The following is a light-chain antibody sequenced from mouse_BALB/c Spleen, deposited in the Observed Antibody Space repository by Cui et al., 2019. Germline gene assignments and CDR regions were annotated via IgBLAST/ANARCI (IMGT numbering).Light chain of an antibody. V-gene: IGKV4-74*01. J-gene: IGKJ2*01. CDR1: PSARSSY. Sequence: QIVLTQSPAIMSAALGERVTIPCTASPSARSSYLHWYQQKPGASPKLWIYSTCNLGCGIPGRFSGSASGTSYSLTISAVEAVNAAPYYCQQYHRSPRTFRGGTELERK. CDR3: QQYHRSPRT. CDR2: STC.